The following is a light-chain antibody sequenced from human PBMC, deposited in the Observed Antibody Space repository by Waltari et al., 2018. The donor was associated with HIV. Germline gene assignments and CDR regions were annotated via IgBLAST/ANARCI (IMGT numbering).Light chain of an antibody. J-gene: IGLJ2*01. CDR1: SSNIGSNY. CDR2: RNN. Sequence: QSLLTQPPSASGTPGQRFTISCSGSSSNIGSNYVYCYQQLPGTAPKLLIQRNNQRPSGVPDRFSGSKSGTSASLAISGLRSEDEADYYCAAWDDSLSGVIFGGGTKLSVL. CDR3: AAWDDSLSGVI. V-gene: IGLV1-47*01.